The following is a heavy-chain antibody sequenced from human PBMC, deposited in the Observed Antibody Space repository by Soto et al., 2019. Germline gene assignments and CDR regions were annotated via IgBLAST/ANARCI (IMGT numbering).Heavy chain of an antibody. V-gene: IGHV1-3*01. CDR1: GYTFTNYA. CDR3: ARDSSGGPPGYFDN. CDR2: IIAGDGDT. J-gene: IGHJ4*02. Sequence: QVQLVQSGAELKKPGASVKVSCKASGYTFTNYAIHWVRQAPGQRLEWMGWIIAGDGDTKYSQKFQDRVTITRDTSASTAYMELNSLRSEDTALYYCARDSSGGPPGYFDNWGQGTLVTVSS. D-gene: IGHD2-15*01.